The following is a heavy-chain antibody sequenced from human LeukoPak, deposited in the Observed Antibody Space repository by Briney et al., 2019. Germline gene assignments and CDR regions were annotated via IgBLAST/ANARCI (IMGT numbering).Heavy chain of an antibody. CDR1: GGSISSSSYY. Sequence: SETLSLTCTVSGGSISSSSYYWGWIRQPPGKGLEWIGSIYCSGSTYYNPSLKSRVTISVDTSKNQFSLKLSSVTAADTAVYYCASPYDSSGYYDYWGQGTLVTVSS. D-gene: IGHD3-22*01. J-gene: IGHJ4*02. CDR2: IYCSGST. CDR3: ASPYDSSGYYDY. V-gene: IGHV4-39*01.